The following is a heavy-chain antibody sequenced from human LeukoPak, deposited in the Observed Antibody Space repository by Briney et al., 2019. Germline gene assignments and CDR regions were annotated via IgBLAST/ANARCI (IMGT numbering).Heavy chain of an antibody. Sequence: RSGGSLRLSCAASGFSLSNYWMSWVRQAPGKGLEWVANINQDGSDKYYVDSVMGRFTISKDNAKNSVYLQMNSLRPEDTAIYYCAWYGVTHGLDVWGRGTTVTVSS. CDR3: AWYGVTHGLDV. J-gene: IGHJ6*02. CDR2: INQDGSDK. V-gene: IGHV3-7*01. CDR1: GFSLSNYW. D-gene: IGHD3-10*01.